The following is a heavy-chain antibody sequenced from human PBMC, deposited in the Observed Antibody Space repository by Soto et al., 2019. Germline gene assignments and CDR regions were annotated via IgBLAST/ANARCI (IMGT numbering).Heavy chain of an antibody. D-gene: IGHD3-22*01. CDR3: ALRSMAVVPEY. J-gene: IGHJ4*02. Sequence: QVQLQESGPGLVKPSETLSLTCAVSGDSISTYYCMWIRLPPGKGLESIGYLYYGRSANYNPSLKSRVTLSVDTSTNQCSLTLISMTAADTAVYYCALRSMAVVPEYWGQGTLVTVSS. CDR1: GDSISTYY. V-gene: IGHV4-59*01. CDR2: LYYGRSA.